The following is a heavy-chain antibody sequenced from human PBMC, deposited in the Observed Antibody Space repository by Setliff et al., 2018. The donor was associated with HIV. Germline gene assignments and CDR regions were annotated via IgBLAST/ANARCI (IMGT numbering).Heavy chain of an antibody. Sequence: PGGSLRLSCAASGFTFSTYPMSWVRQAPGKGLEWVSGISGSGGSTYYADSVKGRFTISRDNSKNTLYLQVNSLRTEDTAVYFCARGTVERSRWLRWTTVVPFDYWGQGTLVTVSS. V-gene: IGHV3-23*01. CDR1: GFTFSTYP. D-gene: IGHD5-12*01. CDR3: ARGTVERSRWLRWTTVVPFDY. CDR2: ISGSGGST. J-gene: IGHJ4*02.